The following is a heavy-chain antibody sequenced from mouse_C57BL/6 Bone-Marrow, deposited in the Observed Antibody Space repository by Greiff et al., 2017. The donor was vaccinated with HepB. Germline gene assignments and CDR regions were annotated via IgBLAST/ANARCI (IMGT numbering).Heavy chain of an antibody. J-gene: IGHJ2*01. Sequence: EVKLVESGPELVKPGASVKIPCKASGYTFTDYNMDWVKQSHGKSLEWIGDINPNNGGTIYNQKFKGKATLTVDKSSSTAYMELRSLTSEDTAVYYCARRGITTALYYFDYWGQGTTLTVSS. D-gene: IGHD1-2*01. CDR1: GYTFTDYN. CDR2: INPNNGGT. V-gene: IGHV1-18*01. CDR3: ARRGITTALYYFDY.